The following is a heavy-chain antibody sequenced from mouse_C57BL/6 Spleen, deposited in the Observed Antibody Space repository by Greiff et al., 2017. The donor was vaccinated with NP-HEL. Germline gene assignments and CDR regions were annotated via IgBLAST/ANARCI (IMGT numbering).Heavy chain of an antibody. Sequence: QVQLQQPGAELVKPGASVKLSCKASGYTFTSYWMHWVKQRPGQGLEWIGMIHPNSGSTNYNEKFKSKATLTVDKSSSTAYMQLSSLTSEDSAVYYCARNYDYHYYAMYYWGQGTSVTVSS. V-gene: IGHV1-64*01. CDR3: ARNYDYHYYAMYY. CDR1: GYTFTSYW. CDR2: IHPNSGST. J-gene: IGHJ4*01. D-gene: IGHD2-4*01.